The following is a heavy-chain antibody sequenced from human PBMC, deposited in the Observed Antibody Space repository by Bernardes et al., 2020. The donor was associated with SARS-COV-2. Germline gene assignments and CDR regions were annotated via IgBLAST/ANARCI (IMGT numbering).Heavy chain of an antibody. V-gene: IGHV3-7*01. CDR3: ARDRFSAGEDFYYYYGMDV. Sequence: WGSLRLSCAVSGFNFSSYWMSWVRRAPGKGLEWVANIKEDGSEKYYVDSVKGRLTISRDNAKNSLYLQLNSLRAEDTAVYYCARDRFSAGEDFYYYYGMDVWGQGTTVTVSS. D-gene: IGHD6-13*01. CDR2: IKEDGSEK. J-gene: IGHJ6*02. CDR1: GFNFSSYW.